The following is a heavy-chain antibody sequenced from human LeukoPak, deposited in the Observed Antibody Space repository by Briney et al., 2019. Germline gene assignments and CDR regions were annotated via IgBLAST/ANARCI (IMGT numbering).Heavy chain of an antibody. V-gene: IGHV1-69*05. D-gene: IGHD3-10*01. CDR2: IIPIFGTA. CDR1: GGTFSSYA. CDR3: ARVRSYGSGSSYFDY. J-gene: IGHJ4*02. Sequence: GASVKVSCKASGGTFSSYAISWVRQAPGQGLEWMGGIIPIFGTANYAQKFQGRVTITTDESTSTAYMELSSLRSEDTAVYYCARVRSYGSGSSYFDYWGQGTLVTVSS.